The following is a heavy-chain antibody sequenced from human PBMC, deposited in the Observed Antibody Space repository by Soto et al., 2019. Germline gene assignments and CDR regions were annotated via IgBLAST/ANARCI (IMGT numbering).Heavy chain of an antibody. Sequence: SVKVSCKASGGTFSTYTITWVRQAPGQGLEWMGRIIPIIGIINYAQKFQGRVTICTDKFTGTAYMELTGLRSDDTAVYFCARAVVNYISPNCYRIQRDWFDSWGQGTLVTVSS. CDR3: ARAVVNYISPNCYRIQRDWFDS. J-gene: IGHJ5*01. V-gene: IGHV1-69*02. CDR1: GGTFSTYT. D-gene: IGHD2-2*01. CDR2: IIPIIGII.